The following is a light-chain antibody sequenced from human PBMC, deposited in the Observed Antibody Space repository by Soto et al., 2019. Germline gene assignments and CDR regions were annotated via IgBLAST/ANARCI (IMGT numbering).Light chain of an antibody. V-gene: IGLV2-8*01. CDR2: EVT. CDR1: SYDVGGYNF. CDR3: SSFAGSNNVV. Sequence: QSALTQAPSASGSPGQSVTISCTGTSYDVGGYNFVSWYQQHPGKAPKLMIYEVTKRPSGVPDRFSGSKSGNTASLTVSGLQAEDEADYYCSSFAGSNNVVFGGGTKLTVL. J-gene: IGLJ2*01.